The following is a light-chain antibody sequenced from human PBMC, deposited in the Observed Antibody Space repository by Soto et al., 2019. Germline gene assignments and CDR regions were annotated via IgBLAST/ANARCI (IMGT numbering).Light chain of an antibody. CDR1: QGIRTD. CDR3: LQDYSYPRT. Sequence: AVPMTQSPSSLSASVGDRVTITCRASQGIRTDLGWYQQTPGKAPKLLLSGASSLQSGVLSRFSGSGSGADFTLTISSLQPEDSATYYCLQDYSYPRTFGQGTKVEIK. CDR2: GAS. V-gene: IGKV1-6*01. J-gene: IGKJ1*01.